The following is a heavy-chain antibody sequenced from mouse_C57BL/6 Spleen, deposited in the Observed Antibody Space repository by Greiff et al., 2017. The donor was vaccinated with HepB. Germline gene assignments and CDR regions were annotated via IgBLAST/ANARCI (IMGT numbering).Heavy chain of an antibody. Sequence: EVHLVESGGDLVKPGGSLKLSCAASGFTFSSYGMSWVRQTPDKRLEWVATISSGGSYTYYPDSVKGRFTISRDNAKNTLYLQMSSLKSEDTAMYYCARQSGKGNFDYWGQGTTLTVSS. D-gene: IGHD1-1*01. CDR2: ISSGGSYT. CDR3: ARQSGKGNFDY. V-gene: IGHV5-6*01. CDR1: GFTFSSYG. J-gene: IGHJ2*01.